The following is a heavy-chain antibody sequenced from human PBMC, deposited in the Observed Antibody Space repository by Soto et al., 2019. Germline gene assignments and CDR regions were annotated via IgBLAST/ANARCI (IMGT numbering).Heavy chain of an antibody. J-gene: IGHJ4*02. Sequence: EVQLVESGGGLVQPGGSLRVSCAASGFTFSSYWMHWVRQAPGEGLVWVSRINADGSSTTYADSVKGRFTISRDNAKNTLSLQMNRLRAEASAIYDCVRSRECYNLAGDNWGQGALVTVAS. D-gene: IGHD1-26*01. CDR3: VRSRECYNLAGDN. CDR2: INADGSST. V-gene: IGHV3-74*01. CDR1: GFTFSSYW.